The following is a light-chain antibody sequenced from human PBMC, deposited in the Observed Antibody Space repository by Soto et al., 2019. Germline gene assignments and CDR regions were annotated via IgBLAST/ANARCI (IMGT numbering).Light chain of an antibody. CDR3: SSYTSSSTLETV. Sequence: QSALTQPASVSGSPGQSITISCTGTSSDVGGYNYVSWYQHHPGKAPKLMIYDVSNRPSGVSNRFSGSKSGNTASLTISGLQAEDEADYYCSSYTSSSTLETVFGGGTKLTVL. CDR1: SSDVGGYNY. V-gene: IGLV2-14*03. CDR2: DVS. J-gene: IGLJ2*01.